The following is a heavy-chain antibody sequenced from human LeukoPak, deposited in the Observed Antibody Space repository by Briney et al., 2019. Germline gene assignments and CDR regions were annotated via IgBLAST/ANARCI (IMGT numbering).Heavy chain of an antibody. V-gene: IGHV3-33*01. J-gene: IGHJ6*04. D-gene: IGHD3-10*01. CDR2: IWYDGSNK. CDR3: ARDSGYYGSGVGGRRGMDV. CDR1: GFTFSSYG. Sequence: GGSLRLSCAASGFTFSSYGMHWVRQAPGKGLEWVAVIWYDGSNKYYADSVEGRFTISRDNSKNTLYLQMNSLRAEDTAVYYCARDSGYYGSGVGGRRGMDVWGKGTTVTVSS.